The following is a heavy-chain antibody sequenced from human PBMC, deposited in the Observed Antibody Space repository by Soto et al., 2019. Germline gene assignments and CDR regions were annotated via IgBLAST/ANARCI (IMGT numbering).Heavy chain of an antibody. CDR1: GDTSTSYT. J-gene: IGHJ6*01. Sequence: ASVKVCCKTYGDTSTSYTICWVRHATGQGHEWIGGIIPIFGTTEYSQKFRGRVTISADESTNTAYMELTSLGSGDTAVYYCARGALTTLSYYYGMDVWGQGTTVTVSS. V-gene: IGHV1-69*13. CDR2: IIPIFGTT. D-gene: IGHD4-4*01. CDR3: ARGALTTLSYYYGMDV.